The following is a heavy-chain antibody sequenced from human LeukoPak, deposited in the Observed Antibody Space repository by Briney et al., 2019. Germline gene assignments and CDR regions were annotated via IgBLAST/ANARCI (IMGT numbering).Heavy chain of an antibody. CDR2: IYYSGST. D-gene: IGHD4/OR15-4a*01. J-gene: IGHJ4*02. V-gene: IGHV4-31*03. CDR3: ARDSLTGFDY. CDR1: GGSISSGGYH. Sequence: SETLSLTCTVSGGSISSGGYHWSWIRQHPGKGLEWIGYIYYSGSTYYNPSLKSRVTISVDTSKNQFSLRLSSVTAAGTAVYYCARDSLTGFDYWGQGTLVTVSS.